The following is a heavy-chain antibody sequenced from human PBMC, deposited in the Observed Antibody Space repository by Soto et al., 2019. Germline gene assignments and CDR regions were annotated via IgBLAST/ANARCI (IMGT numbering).Heavy chain of an antibody. CDR1: GFTFSTYA. J-gene: IGHJ6*02. CDR2: INTSGGST. Sequence: GGSLRLSCAASGFTFSTYAMTWVRQAPGKGLEWVSTINTSGGSTYYADSVKGRFTISRDNSKNTLFLQMNSLRAEDTVLYYCAKAGGSTWDYGMDVLGQGTTVTVSS. CDR3: AKAGGSTWDYGMDV. D-gene: IGHD2-15*01. V-gene: IGHV3-23*01.